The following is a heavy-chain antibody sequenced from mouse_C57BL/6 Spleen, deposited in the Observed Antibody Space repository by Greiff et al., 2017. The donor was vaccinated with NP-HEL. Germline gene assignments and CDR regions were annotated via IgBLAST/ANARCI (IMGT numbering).Heavy chain of an antibody. Sequence: VQLQQPGAELVRPGSSVKLSCKASGYTFTSYWMHWVKQRPIQGLEWIGNIDPSDSETHYNQKFKDKATLTVDKSSSTAYMQLSSLTSEDSAVYYCARSELGRGFAYWGQGTLVTVSA. D-gene: IGHD4-1*01. CDR2: IDPSDSET. J-gene: IGHJ3*01. CDR3: ARSELGRGFAY. V-gene: IGHV1-52*01. CDR1: GYTFTSYW.